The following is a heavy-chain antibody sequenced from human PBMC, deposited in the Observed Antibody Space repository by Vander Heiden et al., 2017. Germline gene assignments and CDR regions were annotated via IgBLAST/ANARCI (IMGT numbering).Heavy chain of an antibody. CDR1: VFSVSNNY. CDR3: ARDTPGRGYYYHYGMDV. J-gene: IGHJ6*02. CDR2: VYSGGAT. V-gene: IGHV3-53*01. D-gene: IGHD1-26*01. Sequence: EVLLVESGGGLIQPGGSLRLSCAVSVFSVSNNYMRWVRQAPGRGLEWVSVVYSGGATYYADSVKGRFTISRDNSKSALYLQMNSLRAEDTAVYYCARDTPGRGYYYHYGMDVWGRGTTVTVSS.